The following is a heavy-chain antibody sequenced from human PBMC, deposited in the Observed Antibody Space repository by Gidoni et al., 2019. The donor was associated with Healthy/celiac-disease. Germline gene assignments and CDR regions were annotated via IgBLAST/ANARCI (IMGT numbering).Heavy chain of an antibody. D-gene: IGHD2-21*02. V-gene: IGHV3-11*01. Sequence: QVQLVEAGGGLVKPGGSLRLSCAYSGFTFSDYYMSWIRQDPGKGLEWVSYISSSGSTIYYADLVKGRFTISRDHAKISLYLQMNSLRAEDTAVYYCARDAGDLIFDYWGQGTLVTVSS. CDR3: ARDAGDLIFDY. CDR2: ISSSGSTI. CDR1: GFTFSDYY. J-gene: IGHJ4*02.